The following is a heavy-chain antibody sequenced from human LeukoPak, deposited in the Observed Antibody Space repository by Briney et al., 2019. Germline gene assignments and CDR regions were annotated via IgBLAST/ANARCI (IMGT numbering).Heavy chain of an antibody. Sequence: GGSLRLSCAASGFTFSSYAMSWVRQAPGKGLEWVSAISGSGGSTYYADSVKGRFTISRDNSKNTLYLQMNSLRAEDTAVYYCAKSFYDILTGYFPFDYWGQGTLVTVSS. CDR3: AKSFYDILTGYFPFDY. D-gene: IGHD3-9*01. CDR1: GFTFSSYA. V-gene: IGHV3-23*01. CDR2: ISGSGGST. J-gene: IGHJ4*02.